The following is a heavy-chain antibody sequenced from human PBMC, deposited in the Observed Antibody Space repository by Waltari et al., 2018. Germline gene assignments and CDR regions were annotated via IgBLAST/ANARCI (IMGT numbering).Heavy chain of an antibody. Sequence: EVQLVESGGGLVQPGGSLRLACASSGFTVSSHWMFGVRQAPGQGLEWVANINEDGSEKFYVDSVKSRFTSSRDNAKNSLYLQMNVLRVDYMAVYYCARPLCSGWFEGTFDIWGQGTMVTVSS. CDR2: INEDGSEK. D-gene: IGHD6-19*01. CDR3: ARPLCSGWFEGTFDI. CDR1: GFTVSSHW. V-gene: IGHV3-7*01. J-gene: IGHJ3*02.